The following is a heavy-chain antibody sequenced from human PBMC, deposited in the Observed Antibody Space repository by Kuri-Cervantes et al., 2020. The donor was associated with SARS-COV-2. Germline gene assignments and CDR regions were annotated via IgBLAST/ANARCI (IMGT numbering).Heavy chain of an antibody. J-gene: IGHJ4*02. CDR3: ARDPDDSSGYAFDY. CDR1: GFTFSSYA. V-gene: IGHV3-30*04. Sequence: LSLTCAASGFTFSSYAMHWVRQAPGKGLEWVAVISYDGSNKYYADSVKGRFTISRGNSKNTLYLQMNSLRAEDTAVYYCARDPDDSSGYAFDYWGQGTLVTVSS. CDR2: ISYDGSNK. D-gene: IGHD3-22*01.